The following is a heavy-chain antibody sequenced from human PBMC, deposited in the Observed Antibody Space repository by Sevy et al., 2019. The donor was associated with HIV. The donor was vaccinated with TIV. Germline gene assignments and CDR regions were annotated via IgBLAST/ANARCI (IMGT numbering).Heavy chain of an antibody. Sequence: AGSLRLSCAASGFTFSSHYMSWVRQAPGKGLEWVANIKQDGSDKFYVESVKGRFTISRDNAKNSLYLQLSSLRAEDTAMYFCAREALYYYDSERHYDDAFDMWGPGTMVTVSS. CDR2: IKQDGSDK. CDR1: GFTFSSHY. V-gene: IGHV3-7*01. D-gene: IGHD3-22*01. CDR3: AREALYYYDSERHYDDAFDM. J-gene: IGHJ3*02.